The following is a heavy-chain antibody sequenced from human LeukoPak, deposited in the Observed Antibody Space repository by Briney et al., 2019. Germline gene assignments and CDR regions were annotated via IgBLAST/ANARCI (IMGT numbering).Heavy chain of an antibody. CDR1: GYSISSGYY. V-gene: IGHV4-38-2*01. CDR3: ARTRDGYKFGGYYYYYMHV. J-gene: IGHJ6*03. CDR2: IYHSGST. Sequence: SETLSLTCAVSGYSISSGYYWGWIRQPPGKGLEWIGSIYHSGSTYYNPSLKSRLNISVDTSKNHFSLKLTSATPADPAVYYCARTRDGYKFGGYYYYYMHVWGKGTTVTVSS. D-gene: IGHD5-24*01.